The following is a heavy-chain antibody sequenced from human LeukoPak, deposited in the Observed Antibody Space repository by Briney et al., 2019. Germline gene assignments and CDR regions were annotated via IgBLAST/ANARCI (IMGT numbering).Heavy chain of an antibody. CDR2: ISGSGGST. Sequence: PGGSLRLSCAASGFTFSSYAMGWVRQAPGKGLEWVSAISGSGGSTYYADSVKGRFTISRDNSKNTLYLQMNSLRAEDTAVYYCVYYGSGSYFRYYYGMDVWGKGTTVTVSS. D-gene: IGHD3-10*01. V-gene: IGHV3-23*01. CDR3: VYYGSGSYFRYYYGMDV. J-gene: IGHJ6*04. CDR1: GFTFSSYA.